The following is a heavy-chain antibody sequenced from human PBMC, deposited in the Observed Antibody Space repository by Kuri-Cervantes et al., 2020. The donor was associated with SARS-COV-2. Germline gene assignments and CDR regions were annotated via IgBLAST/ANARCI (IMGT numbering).Heavy chain of an antibody. V-gene: IGHV3-48*02. CDR2: ISSSSSTI. Sequence: GESMKISCAASGYTFSSYWMHWVRQAPGKGLEWVSYISSSSSTIYYADSVKGRFTISRDNAKNSLYLQMNSLRDEDTAVYYCARETPVTYYYYYYGMDVWGQGTTVTVSS. CDR3: ARETPVTYYYYYYGMDV. CDR1: GYTFSSYW. J-gene: IGHJ6*02. D-gene: IGHD4-17*01.